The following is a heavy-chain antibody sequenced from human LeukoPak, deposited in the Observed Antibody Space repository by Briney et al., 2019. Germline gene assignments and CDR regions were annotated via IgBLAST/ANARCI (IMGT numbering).Heavy chain of an antibody. CDR1: GFTFSSYG. Sequence: GGSLRLSCAASGFTFSSYGMHWVRQAPGKGLEWVAVIWDYGSNKYYADSVKGRFTISRDNSKNPLYLQMDSLRAEDTAVYYCAKDRSDSSGYPLDYWGQGTLVTVSS. D-gene: IGHD3-22*01. V-gene: IGHV3-33*06. CDR2: IWDYGSNK. J-gene: IGHJ4*02. CDR3: AKDRSDSSGYPLDY.